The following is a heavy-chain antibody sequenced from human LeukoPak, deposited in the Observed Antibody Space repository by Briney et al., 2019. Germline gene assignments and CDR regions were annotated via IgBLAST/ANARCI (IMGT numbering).Heavy chain of an antibody. V-gene: IGHV3-23*01. CDR3: AKDGDGYYGSGSYSDY. D-gene: IGHD3-10*01. CDR1: GFTFSSYA. Sequence: GGSLRLSCAVSGFTFSSYAMNWVRQAPGKGLEWVSAISGSGGSTYYADSVKGRFTISRDNSKNTLYLQMNSLRAEDTAVYYCAKDGDGYYGSGSYSDYWGQGTLVTVSS. J-gene: IGHJ4*02. CDR2: ISGSGGST.